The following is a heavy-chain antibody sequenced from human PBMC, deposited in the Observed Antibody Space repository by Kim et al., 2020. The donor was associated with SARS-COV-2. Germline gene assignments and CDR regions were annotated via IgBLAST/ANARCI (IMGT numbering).Heavy chain of an antibody. CDR1: GFTFSSYE. CDR2: ISSSRSTI. V-gene: IGHV3-48*03. CDR3: ARDLHYYDSSGYLMD. D-gene: IGHD3-22*01. J-gene: IGHJ4*02. Sequence: GGSLRLSCAVSGFTFSSYEMNWVCQAPGKGLEGVSYISSSRSTIYYEDSVKSRFTISRDNAKNSLYLQMNSLRAEDTAVYYCARDLHYYDSSGYLMDWGQGTLFTVSS.